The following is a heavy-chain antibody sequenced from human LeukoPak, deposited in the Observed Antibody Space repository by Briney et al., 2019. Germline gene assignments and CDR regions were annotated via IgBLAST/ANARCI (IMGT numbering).Heavy chain of an antibody. J-gene: IGHJ5*02. D-gene: IGHD2-15*01. CDR2: IYTSGST. V-gene: IGHV4-61*02. CDR3: ARVVVAEGDNWFDP. Sequence: SETLSLTCTVSGGSISSGSYYWSWIRQPAGKGLEWIGRIYTSGSTNYNPSLKSRVTISADTSKNQFSLKLSSVTAADTAVYYCARVVVAEGDNWFDPWGQGTLVTVSS. CDR1: GGSISSGSYY.